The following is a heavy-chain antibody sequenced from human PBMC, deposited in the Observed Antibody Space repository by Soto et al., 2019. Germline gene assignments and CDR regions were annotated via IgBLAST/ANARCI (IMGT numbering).Heavy chain of an antibody. Sequence: QVQLVESGGGVVQPGRSLRLSCAASGFTFSSYGMHWVRQAPGKGLEWVAVISYDGSNKYYADSVKGRFTISRDNSKNALYLQMNCLRAEDTAVYYCAKEDYGDENWFDPWGQGTLVTVSS. CDR3: AKEDYGDENWFDP. D-gene: IGHD4-17*01. CDR1: GFTFSSYG. J-gene: IGHJ5*02. CDR2: ISYDGSNK. V-gene: IGHV3-30*18.